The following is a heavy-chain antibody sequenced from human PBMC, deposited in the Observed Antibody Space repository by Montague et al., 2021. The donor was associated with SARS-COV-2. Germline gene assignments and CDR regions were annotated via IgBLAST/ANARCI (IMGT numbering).Heavy chain of an antibody. CDR1: GDSVSGNTAA. CDR2: TYYRSKWYY. J-gene: IGHJ4*02. D-gene: IGHD1-26*01. CDR3: SREPRYSLSCSFDY. V-gene: IGHV6-1*01. Sequence: CAISGDSVSGNTAAWNWIRQSPSRGLEWLGRTYYRSKWYYDYAVSVKSRMTISPDTSKNQFSLQLSSVTPEDRAVYYCSREPRYSLSCSFDYWGQGTLVTVSS.